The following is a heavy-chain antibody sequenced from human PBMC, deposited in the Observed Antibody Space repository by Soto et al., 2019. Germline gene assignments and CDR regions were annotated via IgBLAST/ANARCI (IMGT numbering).Heavy chain of an antibody. J-gene: IGHJ5*02. CDR2: IHYSGST. CDR3: ARGGLAARKGRWFDP. V-gene: IGHV4-59*01. CDR1: GDSISSYY. D-gene: IGHD6-6*01. Sequence: SKTLSLTCTVSGDSISSYYWGWIRQPPGKGLEWIGYIHYSGSTNYNPSLKSRVTISVDTPKNQFSLKVNSMTAADTAVYYCARGGLAARKGRWFDPWGQGTLVTVSS.